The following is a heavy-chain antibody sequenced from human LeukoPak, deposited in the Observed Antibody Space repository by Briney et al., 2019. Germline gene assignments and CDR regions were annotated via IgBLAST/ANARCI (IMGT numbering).Heavy chain of an antibody. D-gene: IGHD4-17*01. Sequence: PGGSLRLSCAASGFTFSSYWMSWVRQAPGKGLEWVANINQDASEKYYVDSVKGRFTISRDNGKKSLYLQMSSLRAEDTAVYYCARGQVTAVTGLASFDSWGQGTMVTVSS. J-gene: IGHJ3*02. V-gene: IGHV3-7*04. CDR1: GFTFSSYW. CDR2: INQDASEK. CDR3: ARGQVTAVTGLASFDS.